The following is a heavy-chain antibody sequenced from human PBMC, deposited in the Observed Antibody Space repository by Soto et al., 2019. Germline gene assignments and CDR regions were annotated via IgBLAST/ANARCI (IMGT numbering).Heavy chain of an antibody. CDR3: ASIRGPRWKVYYGMDV. D-gene: IGHD1-1*01. V-gene: IGHV4-39*01. CDR1: GGSISGGSNY. Sequence: SETLSLTCTVSGGSISGGSNYWGWIRQPPGRGLEWIGSIYYGGSTYYNPSLKSRVTISVDTSKNQFCLKPASVTAAHTGVYYCASIRGPRWKVYYGMDVWGQGTTVTVSS. J-gene: IGHJ6*02. CDR2: IYYGGST.